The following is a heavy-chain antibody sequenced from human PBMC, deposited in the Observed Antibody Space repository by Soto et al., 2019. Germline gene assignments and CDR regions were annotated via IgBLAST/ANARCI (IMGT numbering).Heavy chain of an antibody. Sequence: GGSLRLSCAASGFRYSLFWMRWVRQTPGKGLEWVANLNEDGCEKFFADSVKGRFTISRDNAKNSLSLQMNSLSADDTAVYYCARTGWPQSSYYFDYWGQGTLVTVSS. CDR2: LNEDGCEK. CDR3: ARTGWPQSSYYFDY. CDR1: GFRYSLFW. D-gene: IGHD3-16*01. J-gene: IGHJ4*02. V-gene: IGHV3-7*03.